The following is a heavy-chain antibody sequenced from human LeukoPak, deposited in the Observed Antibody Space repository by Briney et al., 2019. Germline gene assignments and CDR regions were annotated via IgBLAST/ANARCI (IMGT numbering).Heavy chain of an antibody. CDR2: IKYNGNT. V-gene: IGHV4-39*01. CDR1: DGAISGGDYY. Sequence: SETLSLTCTVSDGAISGGDYYWGWIRQPPGKGLEWIGSIKYNGNTYYNPSLKSRVTISVDTAKNKFSLDLYSVTAADTSIFYCARQKGRWLWAYDIWGQGTVVTVSS. CDR3: ARQKGRWLWAYDI. J-gene: IGHJ3*02. D-gene: IGHD3-16*01.